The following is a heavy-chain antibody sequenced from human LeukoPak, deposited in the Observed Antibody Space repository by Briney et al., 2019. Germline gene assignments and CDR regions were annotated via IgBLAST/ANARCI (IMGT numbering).Heavy chain of an antibody. Sequence: GGSLRLSCVASGFTFGKYWMSWVRQAPGKGLEWVANIKLDGSEKNYVDSVKGRFTISRDNTKNSLYLQMNSLRAEDTAVFYCARDGGTDFWSGYHKGFLDYWGQGILVTVSS. J-gene: IGHJ4*02. V-gene: IGHV3-7*03. CDR1: GFTFGKYW. CDR2: IKLDGSEK. D-gene: IGHD3-3*01. CDR3: ARDGGTDFWSGYHKGFLDY.